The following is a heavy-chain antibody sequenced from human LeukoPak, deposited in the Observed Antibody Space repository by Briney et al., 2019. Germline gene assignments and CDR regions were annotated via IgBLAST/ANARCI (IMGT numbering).Heavy chain of an antibody. Sequence: ASVTVSCKASGYTFTGYYMHWVRQAPGQGLEWMGWINPNSGGTNYAQKFQGRVTMTRDTSISTAYMELSRLRSDDTAVYYCARNREYYYYYMDVWGKGTTVTISS. V-gene: IGHV1-2*02. CDR2: INPNSGGT. J-gene: IGHJ6*03. D-gene: IGHD3-16*02. CDR3: ARNREYYYYYMDV. CDR1: GYTFTGYY.